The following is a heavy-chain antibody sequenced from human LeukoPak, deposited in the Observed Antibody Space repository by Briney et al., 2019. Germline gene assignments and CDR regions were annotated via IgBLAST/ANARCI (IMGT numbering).Heavy chain of an antibody. CDR3: AKDTQGLGMGYFDL. V-gene: IGHV3-23*01. D-gene: IGHD7-27*01. CDR1: KFTFRSYA. CDR2: ISGSGAGT. J-gene: IGHJ2*01. Sequence: GGSLRLSCAASKFTFRSYAMAWVRQAPGKRLECVSSISGSGAGTSYAASVRDRFTISRDNSKDTLYLQMNSLRAEDTATYYCAKDTQGLGMGYFDLWGRGTLVVVSS.